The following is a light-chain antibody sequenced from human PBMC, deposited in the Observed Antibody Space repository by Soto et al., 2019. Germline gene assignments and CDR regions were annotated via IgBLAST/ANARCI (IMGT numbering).Light chain of an antibody. J-gene: IGKJ3*01. CDR1: QSVSVN. V-gene: IGKV3-11*01. CDR2: DAS. CDR3: QQRSNWPLT. Sequence: EIVMAQSPATLSVSPGERATLSCVASQSVSVNLAWYQQKPGQAPRLLIYDASNRASGIPARFSGSGSGTDFTLTISSLEPEDFAVYYCQQRSNWPLTFGPGTKVD.